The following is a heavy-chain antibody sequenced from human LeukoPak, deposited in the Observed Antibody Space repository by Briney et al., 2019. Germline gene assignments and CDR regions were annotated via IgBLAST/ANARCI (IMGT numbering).Heavy chain of an antibody. CDR1: GFTFSDYY. D-gene: IGHD3-22*01. CDR2: ISSSGSTI. Sequence: GGSLRLSCAASGFTFSDYYMSWIRQAPGKGLEWVSYISSSGSTIYYADSVKGRFTISRDNAKNSLYLQMNSLRAEDTAVYYCARAAWDSSGYYWGGDYYYYYGMDVWGQGTTVTVSS. J-gene: IGHJ6*02. CDR3: ARAAWDSSGYYWGGDYYYYYGMDV. V-gene: IGHV3-11*01.